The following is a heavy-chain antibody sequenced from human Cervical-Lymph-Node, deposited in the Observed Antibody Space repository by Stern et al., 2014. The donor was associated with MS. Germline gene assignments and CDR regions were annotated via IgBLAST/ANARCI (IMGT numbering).Heavy chain of an antibody. CDR3: ARFVYSTYSFDS. Sequence: QITLKESGPALVRPTQTLTLTCTFSGFSLKTSGMCVSWIRQPPGKALEWLAVIDWDDDKYCNASLTTRLTISRDTSKNQVILTMTDMDLVDTATYFCARFVYSTYSFDSWGQGTLVTVSS. J-gene: IGHJ4*02. D-gene: IGHD6-13*01. V-gene: IGHV2-70*01. CDR2: IDWDDDK. CDR1: GFSLKTSGMC.